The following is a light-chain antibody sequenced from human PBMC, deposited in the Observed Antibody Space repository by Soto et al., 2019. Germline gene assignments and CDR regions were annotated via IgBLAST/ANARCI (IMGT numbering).Light chain of an antibody. CDR3: QLRSNWPT. V-gene: IGKV3-15*01. Sequence: EVVLTQSPATLSVSPGDRATLSCRASQSVSRNLAWYQQKPGQAPRLLIYGASTRATGVPARFSGSGSATEFTLSISSLQSEDVAVYFCQLRSNWPTFGPGTKVDIK. CDR2: GAS. CDR1: QSVSRN. J-gene: IGKJ3*01.